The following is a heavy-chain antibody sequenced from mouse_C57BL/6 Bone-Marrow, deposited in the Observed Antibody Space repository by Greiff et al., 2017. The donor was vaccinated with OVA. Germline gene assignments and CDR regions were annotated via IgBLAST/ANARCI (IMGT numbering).Heavy chain of an antibody. Sequence: QVQLQQSGAELARPGASVKMSCKASGYTFTSYTMHWVKQRPGQGLEWIGYINPSSGYTKYNQKFKDKATLTADKSSSTAYMQLSSLTSEDSAVYYCAIGNYGGYYYAVHYWGKGPSVPVPS. CDR3: AIGNYGGYYYAVHY. CDR1: GYTFTSYT. D-gene: IGHD2-1*01. V-gene: IGHV1-4*01. CDR2: INPSSGYT. J-gene: IGHJ4*01.